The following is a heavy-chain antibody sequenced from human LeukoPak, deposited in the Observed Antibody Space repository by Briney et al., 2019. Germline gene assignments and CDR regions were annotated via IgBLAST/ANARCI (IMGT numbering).Heavy chain of an antibody. J-gene: IGHJ4*02. CDR3: AKDQGYSYYYLDY. CDR2: INGNGAST. Sequence: PGGSLRLSCAASGFTFSDYYMSWVRQAPGKGLEWVSGINGNGASTYYSDSVKGRFTISRDNSKNTLYLQMSTLRAEDTAVYYCAKDQGYSYYYLDYWGQGTLVTVSS. D-gene: IGHD5-18*01. CDR1: GFTFSDYY. V-gene: IGHV3-23*01.